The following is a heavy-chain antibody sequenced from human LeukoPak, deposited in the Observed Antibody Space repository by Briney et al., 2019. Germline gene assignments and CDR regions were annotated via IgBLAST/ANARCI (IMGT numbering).Heavy chain of an antibody. CDR1: GYSFTNYY. CDR2: INPSGGSI. V-gene: IGHV1-46*01. Sequence: ASVRVSCKASGYSFTNYYMHWVRQAPGQGLEWMGMINPSGGSITHAQKFQGRVTMTRDMSTSTVYMELSSLTSADTAVYYCARTRGYYFDYWALGTLVNVSS. J-gene: IGHJ4*02. CDR3: ARTRGYYFDY.